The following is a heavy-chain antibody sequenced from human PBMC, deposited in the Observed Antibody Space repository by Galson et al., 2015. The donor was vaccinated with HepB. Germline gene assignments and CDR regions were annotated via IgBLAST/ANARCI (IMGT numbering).Heavy chain of an antibody. CDR3: TRDQGPYGDYAFDI. D-gene: IGHD4-17*01. V-gene: IGHV3-74*01. CDR2: TYTDETTT. J-gene: IGHJ3*02. CDR1: GFSLSDYW. Sequence: SLRLSCAASGFSLSDYWMHWVRQAPGKGLVWVSRTYTDETTTDYADSVKGRFTISRDNVRNTLYLQMNSLRADDTAVYYCTRDQGPYGDYAFDIWGQGTKVTVSS.